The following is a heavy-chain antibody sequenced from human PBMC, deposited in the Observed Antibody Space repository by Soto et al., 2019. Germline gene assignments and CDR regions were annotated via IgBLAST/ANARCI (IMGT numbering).Heavy chain of an antibody. Sequence: PSETLSLTCTVSGGSFTNFYWGWVRQPPGKGLEWIAYIDHSGSTKYNPSLKSRVTISLDTSKNQFSLKLTSVTAADTAFYYCARGHTRYSVTAWPPFDDWGLGTLGTVSS. V-gene: IGHV4-59*01. CDR1: GGSFTNFY. J-gene: IGHJ4*02. D-gene: IGHD5-12*01. CDR2: IDHSGST. CDR3: ARGHTRYSVTAWPPFDD.